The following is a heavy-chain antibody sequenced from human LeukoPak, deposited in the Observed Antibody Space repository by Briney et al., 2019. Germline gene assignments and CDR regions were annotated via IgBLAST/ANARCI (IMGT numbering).Heavy chain of an antibody. Sequence: GGSLRLSCAASGFTVSSNYMSWVRQAPGKGLEWVSVIYSGGSTYYADSVKGRFTISRDNSKNTLYLQMNSLRAEDTAVYYCARDVTRFLEDPVSYMDVWGKGTTVTVSS. CDR3: ARDVTRFLEDPVSYMDV. J-gene: IGHJ6*03. D-gene: IGHD3-3*01. V-gene: IGHV3-66*02. CDR1: GFTVSSNY. CDR2: IYSGGST.